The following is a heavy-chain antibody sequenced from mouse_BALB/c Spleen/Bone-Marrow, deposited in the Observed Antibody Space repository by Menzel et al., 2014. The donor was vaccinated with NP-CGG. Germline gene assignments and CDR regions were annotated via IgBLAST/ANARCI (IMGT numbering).Heavy chain of an antibody. CDR2: IYPGSGST. Sequence: QQSGSELVRPGASVKLSCKASGCTFTSYWMHWVKQRHGQGLEWIGNIYPGSGSTNYDEKFKSKGTLTVDTSSSTAYMHLSSLTSEDSAVYYCTSWDYWGQGTTLTVSS. CDR1: GCTFTSYW. J-gene: IGHJ2*01. CDR3: TSWDY. V-gene: IGHV1S22*01.